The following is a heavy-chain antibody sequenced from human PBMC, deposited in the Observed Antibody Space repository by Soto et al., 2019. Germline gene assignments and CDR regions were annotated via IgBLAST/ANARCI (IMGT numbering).Heavy chain of an antibody. J-gene: IGHJ6*03. V-gene: IGHV3-33*01. Sequence: GGSLRLSCAASGFTFSSYGMHWVRQAPGKGLEWVAFIWYDGSNKYYAVSVKGRFTISRDNSKNTLYLQMNSLRAEDTAVYYCARDGGAGTSYYYYYMDVWGKGTTVTVSS. D-gene: IGHD6-13*01. CDR3: ARDGGAGTSYYYYYMDV. CDR2: IWYDGSNK. CDR1: GFTFSSYG.